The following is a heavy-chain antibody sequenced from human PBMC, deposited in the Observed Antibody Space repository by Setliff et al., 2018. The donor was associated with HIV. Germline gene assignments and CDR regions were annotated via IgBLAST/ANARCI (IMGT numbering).Heavy chain of an antibody. D-gene: IGHD3-10*01. CDR3: ARRAREYYFDY. J-gene: IGHJ4*02. V-gene: IGHV2-26*01. CDR1: GFSLSSPRMG. CDR2: IFSNDEK. Sequence: SGPTLVNPTETLTLTCTVSGFSLSSPRMGVSWIRQPPGKALEWLAHIFSNDEKSYTTSLKSRLTISKDTSKSQVVLTMTNMDPVDTATYYCARRAREYYFDYWGQGTLVTV.